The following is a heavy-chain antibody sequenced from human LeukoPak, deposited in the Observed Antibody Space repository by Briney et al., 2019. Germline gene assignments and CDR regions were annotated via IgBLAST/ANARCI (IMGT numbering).Heavy chain of an antibody. D-gene: IGHD4-23*01. V-gene: IGHV4-59*01. CDR2: IYYSGST. Sequence: KASETLSLTCTVSGGSISSYYWSWIRQPPGKGLEWIGYIYYSGSTNYNPSLKSRVTISVDTSKNQFSLKLSSVTAADTAVYYCARGDGNDYFDYWGQGTLVTVSS. CDR1: GGSISSYY. CDR3: ARGDGNDYFDY. J-gene: IGHJ4*02.